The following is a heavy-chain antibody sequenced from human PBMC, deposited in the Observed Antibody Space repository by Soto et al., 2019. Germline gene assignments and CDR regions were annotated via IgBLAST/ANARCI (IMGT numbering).Heavy chain of an antibody. CDR1: GGSISGGVYY. V-gene: IGHV4-31*03. CDR2: IYYSGIT. D-gene: IGHD6-13*01. Sequence: SETLSLTCTVSGGSISGGVYYWIGIRQHPGKGLEWIGYIYYSGITYYNASLKSRVTISVDTSKNQFSLKLSSVTAADTAVYYCARGLAAGTYAFDIWGQGTMVTVSS. CDR3: ARGLAAGTYAFDI. J-gene: IGHJ3*02.